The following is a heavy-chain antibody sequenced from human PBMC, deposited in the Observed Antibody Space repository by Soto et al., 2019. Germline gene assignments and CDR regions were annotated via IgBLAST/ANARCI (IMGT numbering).Heavy chain of an antibody. Sequence: EVQLLESGGGLVQPGGSLRLSCVGSGFTFINYAMNWVRQTPGKGLEWVSTISGGGDRAFDADTVKGRFTISRENSKNTVNLQMNSLRADDTAVYYSARKVLGSTGRPDWGYFDLGGRGTLVTVSS. J-gene: IGHJ2*01. CDR1: GFTFINYA. CDR2: ISGGGDRA. V-gene: IGHV3-23*01. CDR3: ARKVLGSTGRPDWGYFDL. D-gene: IGHD3-16*01.